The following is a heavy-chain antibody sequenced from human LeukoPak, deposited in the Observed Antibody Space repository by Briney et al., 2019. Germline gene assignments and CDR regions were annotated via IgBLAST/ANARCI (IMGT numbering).Heavy chain of an antibody. J-gene: IGHJ4*02. Sequence: PSETLFLTCTVSGGSISSGGYYWSWIRQHPGKGVEWIGYIYYSGSTYYNPSLKSRVTISVDTSKNQFSLKLSSVTAADTAVYYCARALRLGELSLPPFDYWGQGTLVTVSS. CDR3: ARALRLGELSLPPFDY. D-gene: IGHD3-16*02. CDR1: GGSISSGGYY. CDR2: IYYSGST. V-gene: IGHV4-31*03.